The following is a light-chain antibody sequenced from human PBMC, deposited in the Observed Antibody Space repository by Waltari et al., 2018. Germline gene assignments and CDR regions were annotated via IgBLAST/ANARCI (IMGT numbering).Light chain of an antibody. CDR1: QSVLYSSNNKNY. Sequence: DIVMTQSPDSLAVSLGARATFNCKSSQSVLYSSNNKNYLTWYQQKPGQPPKLLIYWASTRESGVPDRFSGSGSGTDFTLTISSLQAEDVAVYYCQQYYTTPMYTFGQGTKLEIK. V-gene: IGKV4-1*01. CDR2: WAS. J-gene: IGKJ2*01. CDR3: QQYYTTPMYT.